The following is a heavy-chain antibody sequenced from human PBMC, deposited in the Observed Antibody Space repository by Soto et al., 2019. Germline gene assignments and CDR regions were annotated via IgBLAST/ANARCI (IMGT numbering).Heavy chain of an antibody. V-gene: IGHV3-33*01. Sequence: QVQLVESGGGVVQPGRSLRLSCAASGFTFSSYGMHWVRQAPGKGLEWVAVIWYDGSNKYYADSVKGRFTISRDNSKNTLYLQMNSLRAEDTAVYYCGREGDIAAAGLDYWGQGTLVTVSS. D-gene: IGHD6-13*01. J-gene: IGHJ4*02. CDR2: IWYDGSNK. CDR1: GFTFSSYG. CDR3: GREGDIAAAGLDY.